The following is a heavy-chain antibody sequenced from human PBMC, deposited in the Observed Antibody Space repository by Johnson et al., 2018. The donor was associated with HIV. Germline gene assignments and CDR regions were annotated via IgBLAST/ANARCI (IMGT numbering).Heavy chain of an antibody. Sequence: QVQLVESGGGVVQPGRSLRLSCAASGFTFSSYGMHWVRQTPGKGLQWVAAIWYDGSNKYYGDSVKGRFTISRDNSKNTLYLQMNSLRAEDTAVYYCAREKTKPDAFDIWGQGTMVTVSS. D-gene: IGHD2-8*01. CDR1: GFTFSSYG. CDR3: AREKTKPDAFDI. CDR2: IWYDGSNK. J-gene: IGHJ3*02. V-gene: IGHV3-33*01.